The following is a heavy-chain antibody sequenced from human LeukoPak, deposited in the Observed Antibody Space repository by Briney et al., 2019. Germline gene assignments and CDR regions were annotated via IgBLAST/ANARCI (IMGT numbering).Heavy chain of an antibody. Sequence: ASVKVSCKASGYTFTGYYMHWVRQAPGEGLEWMGWINPNSGGTKYAQKFQGRVTMTRDMSTSTVYMELSSLRSEDTAVYYCARARSTFDYWGQGTLVTVSS. D-gene: IGHD5/OR15-5a*01. CDR2: INPNSGGT. J-gene: IGHJ4*02. V-gene: IGHV1-2*02. CDR1: GYTFTGYY. CDR3: ARARSTFDY.